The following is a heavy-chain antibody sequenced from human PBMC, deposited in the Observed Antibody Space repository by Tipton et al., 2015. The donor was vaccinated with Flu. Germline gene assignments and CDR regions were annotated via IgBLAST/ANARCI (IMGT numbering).Heavy chain of an antibody. V-gene: IGHV4-34*01. CDR3: ARAPSRIAADI. D-gene: IGHD6-13*01. CDR1: GGSFSGFY. J-gene: IGHJ3*02. CDR2: INNGGTA. Sequence: GLVKPSETLSLTCANFGGSFSGFYWGWIRQPPGKGLEWIGEINNGGTASYNPSLMSRVPISLDMSKNQFSLQLSSVTAADTALYLCARAPSRIAADIRGQGAMVTVSS.